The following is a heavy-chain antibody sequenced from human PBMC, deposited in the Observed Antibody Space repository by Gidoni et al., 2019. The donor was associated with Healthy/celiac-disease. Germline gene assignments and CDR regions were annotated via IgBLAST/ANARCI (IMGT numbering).Heavy chain of an antibody. Sequence: QITLKESGPTLVKPTQTLTLPCTFSGFSLSTSGVGVGWIRQPPGKALEWLALIYWDDDKRYSPSRKSRLTITKDTSKNQVVLTMTNMDPVDTATYYCAHSQERYCSSTSCYENGFLDYWGQGTLVTVSS. J-gene: IGHJ4*02. CDR2: IYWDDDK. V-gene: IGHV2-5*02. CDR3: AHSQERYCSSTSCYENGFLDY. CDR1: GFSLSTSGVG. D-gene: IGHD2-2*01.